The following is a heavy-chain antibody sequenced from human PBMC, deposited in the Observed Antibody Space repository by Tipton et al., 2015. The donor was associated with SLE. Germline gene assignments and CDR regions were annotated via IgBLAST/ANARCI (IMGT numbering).Heavy chain of an antibody. V-gene: IGHV4-38-2*01. CDR1: GYSISSGYY. CDR3: AGGYSSSSICFDS. CDR2: IHHGGST. Sequence: TLSLTCAVSGYSISSGYYWGWIRQPPGKGLEWIATIHHGGSTNYNPSLKSRVTISVDTSKNQFSLKLSSVTAADTAVYYCAGGYSSSSICFDSWGQGTLVTVSS. J-gene: IGHJ5*01. D-gene: IGHD6-6*01.